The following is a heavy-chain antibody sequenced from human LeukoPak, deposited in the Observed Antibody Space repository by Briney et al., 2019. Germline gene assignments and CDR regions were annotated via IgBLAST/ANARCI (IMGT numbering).Heavy chain of an antibody. Sequence: GGSLRLSCAASGFTFSSYSMNWVRQAPGKGLEWVSSISSSSSYIYYADSVKGRFTISRDNAESTVYLQMSSLRVEDTAVYYCATIGATTGTYWGQGTLVTVSS. V-gene: IGHV3-21*01. CDR2: ISSSSSYI. CDR1: GFTFSSYS. J-gene: IGHJ4*02. CDR3: ATIGATTGTY. D-gene: IGHD4-17*01.